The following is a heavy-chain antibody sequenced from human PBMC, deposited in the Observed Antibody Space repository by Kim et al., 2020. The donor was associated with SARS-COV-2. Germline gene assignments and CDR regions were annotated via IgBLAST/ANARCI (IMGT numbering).Heavy chain of an antibody. V-gene: IGHV4-59*08. J-gene: IGHJ6*02. CDR3: ARLPPYYYDSSGGRYYGMDV. CDR2: IYYSGST. CDR1: GGSISSYY. D-gene: IGHD3-22*01. Sequence: SETLSLTCTVSGGSISSYYWSWIRQPPGKGLEWIGYIYYSGSTNYNPSLKSRVTISVDTSKNQFSLKLSSVTAADTAVYYCARLPPYYYDSSGGRYYGMDVWGQGTTVTVS.